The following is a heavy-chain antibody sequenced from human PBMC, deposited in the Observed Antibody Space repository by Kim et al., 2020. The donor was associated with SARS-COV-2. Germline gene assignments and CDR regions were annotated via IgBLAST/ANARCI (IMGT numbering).Heavy chain of an antibody. Sequence: PGAVKGTFTISRENAKNSLYLPMNSLRAGDTAVYYCARGDIAVSDYMDVWGKGTTVTVSS. J-gene: IGHJ6*03. CDR3: ARGDIAVSDYMDV. V-gene: IGHV3-13*01. D-gene: IGHD6-19*01.